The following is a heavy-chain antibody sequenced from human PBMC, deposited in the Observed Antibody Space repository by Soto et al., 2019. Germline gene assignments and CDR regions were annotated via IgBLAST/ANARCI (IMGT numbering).Heavy chain of an antibody. CDR1: EFTFSDYY. J-gene: IGHJ5*02. D-gene: IGHD2-15*01. CDR3: TTDLWRIAVVVGSTGYFNP. V-gene: IGHV3-7*03. CDR2: IKEDGSEK. Sequence: SLRLSCAASEFTFSDYYMNWVRQAPGKGLEWVANIKEDGSEKYYVDSVKGRFTISRDDSKNTLYLQMNSLKTEDTAVYYCTTDLWRIAVVVGSTGYFNPWGQGTPVTVSS.